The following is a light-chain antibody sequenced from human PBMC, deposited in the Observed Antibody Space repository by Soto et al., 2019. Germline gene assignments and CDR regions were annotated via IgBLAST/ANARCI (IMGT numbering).Light chain of an antibody. Sequence: DVPMTQSPSSLSASVGDRVTITCRASQRVNNYLNWYQQKPGQAPKLLISAASSLQIGVPSRFGGSVSGTDFTLVISGLQPEDFATYYCQQSYITPWTFGQGTKVEIK. CDR1: QRVNNY. CDR2: AAS. J-gene: IGKJ1*01. CDR3: QQSYITPWT. V-gene: IGKV1-39*01.